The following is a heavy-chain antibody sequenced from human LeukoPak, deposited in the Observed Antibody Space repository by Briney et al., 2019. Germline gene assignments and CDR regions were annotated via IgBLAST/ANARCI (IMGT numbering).Heavy chain of an antibody. Sequence: ASVKVSCKVSGYTLTELSMHWVRQAPGKGLEGMGGFDPEDGETIYAQKFQGRVTMTEDTSSDTGYMELSSLRSEDAPVYYCATDQRGAGLGFVYGSGSFNGLDVWGQGTTVTVSS. CDR1: GYTLTELS. V-gene: IGHV1-24*01. D-gene: IGHD3-10*01. CDR2: FDPEDGET. CDR3: ATDQRGAGLGFVYGSGSFNGLDV. J-gene: IGHJ6*02.